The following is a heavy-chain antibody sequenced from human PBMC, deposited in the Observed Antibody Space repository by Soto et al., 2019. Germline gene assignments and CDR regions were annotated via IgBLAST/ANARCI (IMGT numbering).Heavy chain of an antibody. D-gene: IGHD6-13*01. CDR3: ASHSYGRQLVRFGVNDY. J-gene: IGHJ4*02. CDR1: GGSISSSNW. V-gene: IGHV4-4*02. Sequence: SETLSLTCAVSGGSISSSNWWSWVRQPPGKGLEWIGEIYHSGSTNYNPSLKSRVTISVDKSKNQFSLKLSSVTAADTAVYYCASHSYGRQLVRFGVNDYWGQGTLVTVSS. CDR2: IYHSGST.